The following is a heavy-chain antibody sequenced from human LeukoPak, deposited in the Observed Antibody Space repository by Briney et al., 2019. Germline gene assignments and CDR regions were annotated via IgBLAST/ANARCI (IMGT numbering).Heavy chain of an antibody. D-gene: IGHD2-15*01. CDR1: GFTFDDYA. CDR2: VSWNSDNI. Sequence: PGGSLSLSCAASGFTFDDYAMPWVRQAPGKGLEWVSGVSWNSDNIGYADSVKGRFTISRDNAKNSLYLHMNSLRAEDTALYYCTKDRQSGGSCYSCYYYGMDVWGQGTTVTVSS. J-gene: IGHJ6*02. V-gene: IGHV3-9*01. CDR3: TKDRQSGGSCYSCYYYGMDV.